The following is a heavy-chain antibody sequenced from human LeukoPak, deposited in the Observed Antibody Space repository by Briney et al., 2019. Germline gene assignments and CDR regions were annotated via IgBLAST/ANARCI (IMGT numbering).Heavy chain of an antibody. V-gene: IGHV1-2*02. CDR1: GYTFTGYY. D-gene: IGHD6-19*01. J-gene: IGHJ4*02. CDR2: INPNSDGT. CDR3: ARDPPRGPKGRQSSGCPDFDY. Sequence: GASVKVSCKASGYTFTGYYMHRVRQAPGQGLEWMGWINPNSDGTNYAQKFQGRVTMTRDTSISTAYMELSRLRSDDTAVYYCARDPPRGPKGRQSSGCPDFDYWGQGTLVTVSS.